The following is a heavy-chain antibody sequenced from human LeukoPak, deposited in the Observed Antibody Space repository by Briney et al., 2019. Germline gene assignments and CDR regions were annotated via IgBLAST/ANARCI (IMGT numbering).Heavy chain of an antibody. J-gene: IGHJ6*02. CDR2: IKSKTDGGTT. CDR1: GFTFSNAW. CDR3: TTDRCYDILTGKYFYYYGKDV. D-gene: IGHD3-9*01. V-gene: IGHV3-15*01. Sequence: GGSLRLSCAASGFTFSNAWMSWVRQAPGKGLEWVGRIKSKTDGGTTDYAAPVKGRFTISRDDSKNTLYLQMNSLKTEDTAVYYCTTDRCYDILTGKYFYYYGKDVWGQGTTVTVSS.